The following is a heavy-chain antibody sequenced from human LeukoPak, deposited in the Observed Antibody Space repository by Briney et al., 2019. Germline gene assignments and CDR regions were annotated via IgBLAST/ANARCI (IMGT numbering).Heavy chain of an antibody. CDR1: GGSFSGYY. CDR3: ARAATDGYFDY. D-gene: IGHD4-17*01. V-gene: IGHV4-34*01. J-gene: IGHJ4*02. CDR2: INHSGST. Sequence: SETLSLTCAVYGGSFSGYYWSWIRQPPGKGLEWIGEINHSGSTNYNPSLKSRVTISVDTSKNQFSLKLSSVTAADTAVYYCARAATDGYFDYWGQGTLVTVSS.